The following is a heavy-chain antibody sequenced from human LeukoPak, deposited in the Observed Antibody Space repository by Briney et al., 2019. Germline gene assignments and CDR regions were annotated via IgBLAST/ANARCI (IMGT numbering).Heavy chain of an antibody. CDR2: ISSSSSTI. Sequence: QAGGSLRLSCAASGFTFSSYSMNWVRQAPGKGLEWVSYISSSSSTIYYADSVKGRFTISRDNAKNSLYLQMNSLRAEDTAVYYCARDVTNYYDSSGYFLWGQGTLVTVSS. J-gene: IGHJ4*02. D-gene: IGHD3-22*01. V-gene: IGHV3-48*04. CDR1: GFTFSSYS. CDR3: ARDVTNYYDSSGYFL.